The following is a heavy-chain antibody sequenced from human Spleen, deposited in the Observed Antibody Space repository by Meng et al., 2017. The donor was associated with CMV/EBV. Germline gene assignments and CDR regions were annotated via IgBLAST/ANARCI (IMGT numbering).Heavy chain of an antibody. D-gene: IGHD6-13*01. CDR2: IWYDGSNK. Sequence: LSCAASGFIFSIYGMHWVRQAPGKGLEWVALIWYDGSNKDYADFLKGRITISRDSSKNTLYLEISSLRNEDTGVYFCARGLQHLVPLWGQGTLVTVSS. CDR1: GFIFSIYG. CDR3: ARGLQHLVPL. J-gene: IGHJ4*02. V-gene: IGHV3-33*01.